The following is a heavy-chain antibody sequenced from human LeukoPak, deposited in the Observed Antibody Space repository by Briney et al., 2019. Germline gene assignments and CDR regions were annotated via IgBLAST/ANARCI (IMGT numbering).Heavy chain of an antibody. D-gene: IGHD2-2*01. J-gene: IGHJ4*02. CDR2: ISSSGSTI. CDR1: GFTFSSYE. V-gene: IGHV3-48*03. Sequence: GGSLRLSCAASGFTFSSYEMNWVRQAPGKGLEWVSYISSSGSTIYYADSVKGRFTISRDNAKNSLYLQMNILRAEDTAVYYCAKAVVIVPTATPFDYWGQGTLVTVSS. CDR3: AKAVVIVPTATPFDY.